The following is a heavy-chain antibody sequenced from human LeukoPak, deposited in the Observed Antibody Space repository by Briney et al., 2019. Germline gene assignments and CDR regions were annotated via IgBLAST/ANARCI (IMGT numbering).Heavy chain of an antibody. J-gene: IGHJ5*02. CDR3: ARGSITMVRGRTTGNWFDP. CDR2: INHSGST. Sequence: SETLSLTCTVSGGSISSSSYYWSWIRQPPGKGLEWIGEINHSGSTNYNPSLKSRVTISVDTSKNQFSLKLSSVTAADTAVYYCARGSITMVRGRTTGNWFDPWGQGTLVTASS. CDR1: GGSISSSSYY. V-gene: IGHV4-39*07. D-gene: IGHD3-10*01.